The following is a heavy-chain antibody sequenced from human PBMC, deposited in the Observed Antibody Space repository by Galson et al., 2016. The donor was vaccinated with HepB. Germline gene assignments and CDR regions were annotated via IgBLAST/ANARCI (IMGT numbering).Heavy chain of an antibody. Sequence: SLRLSCAASGFTFNSYAMHWVRQAPGKGLEWVAVISSDGSNKFYADSVKGRFTVSRDNSNNTLYLQMSSLRAEDTAVYYCARGSRPYDSSGRVDYWGQGTLVTVSP. D-gene: IGHD3-22*01. CDR3: ARGSRPYDSSGRVDY. CDR2: ISSDGSNK. J-gene: IGHJ4*02. CDR1: GFTFNSYA. V-gene: IGHV3-30-3*01.